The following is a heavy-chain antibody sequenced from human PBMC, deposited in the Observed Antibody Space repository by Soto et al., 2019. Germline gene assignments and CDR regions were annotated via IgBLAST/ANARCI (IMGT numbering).Heavy chain of an antibody. D-gene: IGHD3-3*01. V-gene: IGHV4-59*08. CDR3: ARHQYDSYYYYYYLDV. J-gene: IGHJ6*03. Sequence: PSETLSLTCTVSGGSISSYYWSWIRQPPGKGLEWIGYIYYSGSTNYNPSLKSRVTISVDTSKNQFSLKLSSVTAADTAVYYCARHQYDSYYYYYYLDVWGKGTTVTVSS. CDR2: IYYSGST. CDR1: GGSISSYY.